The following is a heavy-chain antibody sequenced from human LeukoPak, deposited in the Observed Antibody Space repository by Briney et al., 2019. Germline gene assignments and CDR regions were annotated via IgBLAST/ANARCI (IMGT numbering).Heavy chain of an antibody. D-gene: IGHD3-22*01. CDR3: ARDPPGYYDSSGYRPSPY. Sequence: GGSLRLSCAASGFTFSSYAMSWVRQAPGKGLEWVSVIYSGGSTYYADSVKGRFTISRDNSKNTLYLQMNSLRAEDAAVYYCARDPPGYYDSSGYRPSPYWGQGTLVTVSS. CDR2: IYSGGST. J-gene: IGHJ4*02. CDR1: GFTFSSYA. V-gene: IGHV3-66*01.